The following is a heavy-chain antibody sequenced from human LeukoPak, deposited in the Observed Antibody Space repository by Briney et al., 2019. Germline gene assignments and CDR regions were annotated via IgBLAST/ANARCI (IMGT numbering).Heavy chain of an antibody. V-gene: IGHV1-69*04. CDR1: GYTFTGYY. CDR2: ILPILGIA. Sequence: VASVKVSCKASGYTFTGYYMHWVRQAPGQGLEWMGRILPILGIANYAQKFQGRVTITADKSTSIAYMELSSLRSEDTAVYYCARVGYSGYDFYAFDIWGQGTMVTVSS. CDR3: ARVGYSGYDFYAFDI. J-gene: IGHJ3*02. D-gene: IGHD5-12*01.